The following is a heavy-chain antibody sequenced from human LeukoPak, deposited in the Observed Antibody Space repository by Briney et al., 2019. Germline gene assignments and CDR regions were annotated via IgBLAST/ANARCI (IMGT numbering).Heavy chain of an antibody. CDR1: GFTFSDYY. V-gene: IGHV3-11*04. Sequence: PGGSLRRSCAASGFTFSDYYMSWIRQAPGKGREWVSYISSSGSTIYYADSVKGRFTISRDNAKNSLYLQMNSLRAEDTAVYYCARCDSSGYYFYYYYMDVWGKGTTVTVSS. CDR3: ARCDSSGYYFYYYYMDV. D-gene: IGHD3-22*01. J-gene: IGHJ6*03. CDR2: ISSSGSTI.